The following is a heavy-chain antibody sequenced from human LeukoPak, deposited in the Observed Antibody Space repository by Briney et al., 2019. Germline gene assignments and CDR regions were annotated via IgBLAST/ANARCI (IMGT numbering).Heavy chain of an antibody. J-gene: IGHJ6*02. V-gene: IGHV3-48*03. CDR1: GFTFSSYE. D-gene: IGHD4-17*01. CDR3: ARDPYGDNGYYYGMDV. Sequence: PGGSLRLSCAASGFTFSSYEMNWVRQAPGKGLEWVSYISSSGSTIYYADSVKGRFTISRDNAKNSLYLQMNSLRAEDTAVYYSARDPYGDNGYYYGMDVWGQGTTVTVSS. CDR2: ISSSGSTI.